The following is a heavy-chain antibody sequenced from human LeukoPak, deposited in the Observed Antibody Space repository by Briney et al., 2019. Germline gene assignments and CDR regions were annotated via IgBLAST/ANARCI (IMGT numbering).Heavy chain of an antibody. CDR1: GYTFTSYA. CDR3: ARDVSGVMVRGVRLFDY. Sequence: ASVKVSCKASGYTFTSYAMHWVRQAPGQRLEWMGWINAGNGNTKCSQKFQGRVTITRDTSASTAYMELSSLRSEDTAVYYCARDVSGVMVRGVRLFDYWGQGTLVTVSS. CDR2: INAGNGNT. V-gene: IGHV1-3*01. J-gene: IGHJ4*02. D-gene: IGHD3-10*01.